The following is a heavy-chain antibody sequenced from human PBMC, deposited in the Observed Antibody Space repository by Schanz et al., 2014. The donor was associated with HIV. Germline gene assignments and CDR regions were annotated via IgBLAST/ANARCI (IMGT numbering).Heavy chain of an antibody. J-gene: IGHJ4*02. D-gene: IGHD3-16*01. CDR2: ISSSSGYI. V-gene: IGHV3-21*02. Sequence: EVQLVESGGRLVKPGGSLRLSCAAGGFTSSDYTMNWVRQAPGKGLEWVSSISSSSGYIRYADSVRGRFTISRDNAKNSLYLQMNSLSVEDTAVYYCANSDRITFGGAIDCWGQGTLVTVSS. CDR1: GFTSSDYT. CDR3: ANSDRITFGGAIDC.